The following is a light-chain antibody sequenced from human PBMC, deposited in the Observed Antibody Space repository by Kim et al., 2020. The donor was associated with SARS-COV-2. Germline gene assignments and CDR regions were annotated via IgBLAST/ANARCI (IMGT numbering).Light chain of an antibody. V-gene: IGLV1-44*01. CDR3: VAWDDSRNGRV. J-gene: IGLJ3*02. CDR1: LSNNGSNP. CDR2: SNN. Sequence: GRVVTSSCSGILSNNGSNPLNWYQRLPGPAPKPLIFSNNHRPSGVPGRFSCSKSGTSASLAISGLQAGDEADYYWVAWDDSRNGRVFGGGTQLTVL.